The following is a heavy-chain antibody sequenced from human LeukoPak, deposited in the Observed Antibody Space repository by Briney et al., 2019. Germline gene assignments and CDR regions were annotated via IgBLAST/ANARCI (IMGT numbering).Heavy chain of an antibody. J-gene: IGHJ3*02. CDR1: EFTFTSYE. CDR3: ARGPSIAARYDAFDI. V-gene: IGHV3-48*03. Sequence: GGSLRLSCAASEFTFTSYELNWVRLAQGTGLEWDSYISSCGNTISYADSVNGRFTISRDNAKNSLYLQVISLRAEDTAVYYCARGPSIAARYDAFDIWGQGTMVTVSS. D-gene: IGHD6-6*01. CDR2: ISSCGNTI.